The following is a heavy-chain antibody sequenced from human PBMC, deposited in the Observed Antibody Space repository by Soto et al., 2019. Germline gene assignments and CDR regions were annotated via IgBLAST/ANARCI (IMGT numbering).Heavy chain of an antibody. V-gene: IGHV3-23*01. CDR2: ISGSGGST. J-gene: IGHJ3*02. CDR1: GFTFSSYA. D-gene: IGHD3-3*01. Sequence: GGSLRLSCAASGFTFSSYAMSWVRQAPGKGLEWVSAISGSGGSTYYADSVKGRFTISRDNSKNTLYLQMNSLRAEDTAVYYCAKDMYYDFWSGSPDPIRIGPADGFDIGGKGKMVTVPS. CDR3: AKDMYYDFWSGSPDPIRIGPADGFDI.